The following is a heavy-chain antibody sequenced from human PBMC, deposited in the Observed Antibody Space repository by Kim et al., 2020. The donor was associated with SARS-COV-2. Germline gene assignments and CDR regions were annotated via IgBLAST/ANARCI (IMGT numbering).Heavy chain of an antibody. CDR3: AQITPAGFGECDAFDI. CDR1: GFTFSSYG. Sequence: GGSLRLSCAASGFTFSSYGMHWVRQAPGKGLEWVAVIWYDGSNKYYADSVKGRFTISRDNSKNTLYLQMNSLRAEDTAVYYCAQITPAGFGECDAFDIWGQGAMVT. V-gene: IGHV3-33*01. J-gene: IGHJ3*02. CDR2: IWYDGSNK. D-gene: IGHD3-10*01.